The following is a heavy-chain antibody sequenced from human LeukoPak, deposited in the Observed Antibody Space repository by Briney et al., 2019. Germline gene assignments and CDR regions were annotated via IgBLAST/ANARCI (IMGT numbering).Heavy chain of an antibody. J-gene: IGHJ4*02. CDR2: ISGSGGST. CDR1: GFTFSSYA. Sequence: GGSLRLSCAASGFTFSSYAMSWVRQAPGKGLEWVSAISGSGGSTYYADSVKGRFTISRDNSKNTLYLQMNSLRAEDTAVYYCAKDRITIFGVVIPAFDYWGQGTLVTVSS. CDR3: AKDRITIFGVVIPAFDY. V-gene: IGHV3-23*01. D-gene: IGHD3-3*01.